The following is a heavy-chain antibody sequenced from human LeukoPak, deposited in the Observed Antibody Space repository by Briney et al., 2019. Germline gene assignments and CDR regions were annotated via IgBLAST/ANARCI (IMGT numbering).Heavy chain of an antibody. CDR1: GYTFTDYF. V-gene: IGHV1-2*02. CDR2: INPNGGGT. D-gene: IGHD3-22*01. J-gene: IGHJ6*02. Sequence: ASVRVSCKPSGYTFTDYFVHWVRQAPGQGLEWMGWINPNGGGTEYAQKFLGRVTMTRDTSISTAYMELSRLRSDDTAVYFCAREYYYDSSGYSVDYYYYGMDVWGQGTTVTVSS. CDR3: AREYYYDSSGYSVDYYYYGMDV.